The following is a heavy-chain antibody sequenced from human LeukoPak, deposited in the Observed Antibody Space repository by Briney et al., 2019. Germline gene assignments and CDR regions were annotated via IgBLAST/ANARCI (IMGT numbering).Heavy chain of an antibody. Sequence: ASVKVSCKASGGTFSSYAISWVRQAPGQGLEWMGWMNPNSGNTGYAQKFQGRVTITRNTSISTAYMELSSLRSEDTAVYYCARTSARYCSGGSCSYYYYYMDVWGKGTTVTVSS. V-gene: IGHV1-8*03. CDR1: GGTFSSYA. CDR3: ARTSARYCSGGSCSYYYYYMDV. J-gene: IGHJ6*03. D-gene: IGHD2-15*01. CDR2: MNPNSGNT.